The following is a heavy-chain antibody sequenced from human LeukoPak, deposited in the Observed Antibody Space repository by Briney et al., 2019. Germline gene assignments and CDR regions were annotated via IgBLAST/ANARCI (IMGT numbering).Heavy chain of an antibody. D-gene: IGHD3-10*01. CDR2: ISGSGGST. CDR1: GFTFSSYA. Sequence: GGSLRLSCAASGFTFSSYAMSWVRQAPGKGLEWVSAISGSGGSTYYADSVKGRFTISRDNSKNTLYLQMNSLRAEDTAVYYCAKDILGGLWFGGFDYFDYWGQGTLVTVSS. CDR3: AKDILGGLWFGGFDYFDY. J-gene: IGHJ4*02. V-gene: IGHV3-23*01.